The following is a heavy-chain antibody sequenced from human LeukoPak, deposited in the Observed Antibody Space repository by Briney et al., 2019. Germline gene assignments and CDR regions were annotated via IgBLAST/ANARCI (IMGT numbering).Heavy chain of an antibody. J-gene: IGHJ4*02. D-gene: IGHD1-26*01. CDR2: IKKDGSEK. Sequence: GGSLRLSCAASGFTFSSYWMSWVRQAPGKGLEWVANIKKDGSEKYYVDSVKGRFTISRDNAKKSLYLQMNSLRAEDTAVYYCASSGSYYSGDLSDYWGQGTLVTVSS. CDR1: GFTFSSYW. CDR3: ASSGSYYSGDLSDY. V-gene: IGHV3-7*01.